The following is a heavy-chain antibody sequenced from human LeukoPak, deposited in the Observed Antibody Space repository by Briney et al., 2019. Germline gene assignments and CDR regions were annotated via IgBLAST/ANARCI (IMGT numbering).Heavy chain of an antibody. CDR1: GFTFSTYA. J-gene: IGHJ4*02. D-gene: IGHD4-23*01. CDR3: AKALYGGNTV. CDR2: ISGNGVTT. V-gene: IGHV3-23*01. Sequence: GGSLTLSCAASGFTFSTYAMGWVRQAPGEGLRWVSSISGNGVTTYYADPVKGRFTISRDNSKNTLYLQMNSLRAEDTALYYCAKALYGGNTVWGQGTLVTVSS.